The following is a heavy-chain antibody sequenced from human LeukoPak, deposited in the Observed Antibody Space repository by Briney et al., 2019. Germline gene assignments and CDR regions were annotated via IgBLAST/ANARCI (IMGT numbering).Heavy chain of an antibody. D-gene: IGHD5/OR15-5a*01. CDR1: DYSISSGYGYY. J-gene: IGHJ4*02. V-gene: IGHV4-38-2*02. CDR2: IYHSGIT. Sequence: SETLSLTCTVSDYSISSGYGYYWGWIRQPPGKGLEWIGNIYHSGITYYNHFNSSLKSRVTISIDTSKNRFSLRLTSFTAADTAVYSCGTLVSTRYYYDCWGQRPLVTAS. CDR3: GTLVSTRYYYDC.